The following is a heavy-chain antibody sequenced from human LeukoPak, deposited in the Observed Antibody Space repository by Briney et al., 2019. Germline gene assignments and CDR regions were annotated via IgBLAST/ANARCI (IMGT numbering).Heavy chain of an antibody. Sequence: GGSLRLSCAASGFTFSSYAMHWVRQAPGKGLERVAVISYDGSNKYYADSVKGRFTISRDNSKNTLYLQMNSLRAEDTAVYYCARDPPDYWGQGTLVTVSS. V-gene: IGHV3-30-3*01. CDR3: ARDPPDY. J-gene: IGHJ4*02. CDR2: ISYDGSNK. CDR1: GFTFSSYA.